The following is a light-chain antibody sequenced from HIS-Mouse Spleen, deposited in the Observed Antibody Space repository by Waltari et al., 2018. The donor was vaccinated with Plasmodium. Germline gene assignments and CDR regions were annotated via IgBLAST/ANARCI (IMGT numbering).Light chain of an antibody. Sequence: EIVLTQSPGTLSLSPGERATLSCRASQSVSSSYLAWYQQKPGQAPRLLIYAASSRATGITDRFSGSGSGTDFTLTISRLEPEDVAVYYCQQYGSSPITFGQGTRLEIK. CDR2: AAS. CDR3: QQYGSSPIT. J-gene: IGKJ5*01. V-gene: IGKV3-20*01. CDR1: QSVSSSY.